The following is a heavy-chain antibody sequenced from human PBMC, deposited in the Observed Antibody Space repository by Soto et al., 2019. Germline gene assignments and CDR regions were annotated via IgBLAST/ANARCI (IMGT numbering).Heavy chain of an antibody. V-gene: IGHV1-18*01. CDR1: GYTFTSYG. D-gene: IGHD1-26*01. CDR3: ARERGGYKHFDY. Sequence: QVQLVQSGAEVKKPGASVKVSCKVSGYTFTSYGISWVRQAPGQGLEWMGWINTYTGNINYAQKLQGRVIMTTDTSTSTAYMELRSLRSDDTALYYCARERGGYKHFDYWGQGTLVTVSS. CDR2: INTYTGNI. J-gene: IGHJ4*02.